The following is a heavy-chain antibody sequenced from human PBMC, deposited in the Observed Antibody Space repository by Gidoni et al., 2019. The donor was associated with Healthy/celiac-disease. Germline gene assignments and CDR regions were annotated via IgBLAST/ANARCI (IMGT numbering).Heavy chain of an antibody. CDR2: ISSSGSTI. CDR3: ARDRNGPDDRDAFDI. Sequence: QGQLVEAGGGLVKPGGSLRLSCAASGFTFIDYYMSWIRQAPGKGLEWVSYISSSGSTIYYADSVKGRFTISRDNAKNSLYLQMNSLRAEDTAVYYCARDRNGPDDRDAFDIWGQGTMVTVSS. CDR1: GFTFIDYY. D-gene: IGHD2-8*01. J-gene: IGHJ3*02. V-gene: IGHV3-11*01.